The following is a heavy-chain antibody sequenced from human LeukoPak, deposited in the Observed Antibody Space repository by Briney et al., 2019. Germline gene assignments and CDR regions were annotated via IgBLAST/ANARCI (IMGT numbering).Heavy chain of an antibody. CDR1: GFTFSSYS. J-gene: IGHJ6*03. CDR3: ARDLKTMVWGYYMDV. D-gene: IGHD3-10*01. CDR2: ISSSSSYI. Sequence: TGGSLRLSCAASGFTFSSYSMNWVRQAPGKGLEWVSSISSSSSYIYYADSVKGRFTISRDNAKNSLYLQMNSLRAEDTAVYYCARDLKTMVWGYYMDVWGKGTTVTISS. V-gene: IGHV3-21*01.